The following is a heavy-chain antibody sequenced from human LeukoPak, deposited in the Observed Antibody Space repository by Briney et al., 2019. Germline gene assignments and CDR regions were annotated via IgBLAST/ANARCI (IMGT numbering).Heavy chain of an antibody. V-gene: IGHV4-34*01. CDR3: ASVLGE. CDR1: GGSFSGYY. Sequence: SETLSLTCAVYGGSFSGYYWSWIRQPPGKGLEWIGEINQSGSTHYNPSLKSRVTISVDTSKNQFSLKLSSVTAADTAVYYCASVLGEWGQGTLVTVSS. D-gene: IGHD3-3*01. CDR2: INQSGST. J-gene: IGHJ4*02.